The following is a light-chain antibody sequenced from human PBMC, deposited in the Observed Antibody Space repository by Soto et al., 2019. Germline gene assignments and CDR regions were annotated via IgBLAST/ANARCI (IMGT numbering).Light chain of an antibody. V-gene: IGKV1-5*03. J-gene: IGKJ2*01. CDR2: KAS. CDR1: QRISAW. CDR3: QEYNTYSRYT. Sequence: DIQMTQSPSTLSASVGDRVSITCRARQRISAWLAWYQQKPGKAPNLIIYKASSLESGFPSRFCGSGSGTELSLPISSLQPADFASYYCQEYNTYSRYTFGQGTKLEIK.